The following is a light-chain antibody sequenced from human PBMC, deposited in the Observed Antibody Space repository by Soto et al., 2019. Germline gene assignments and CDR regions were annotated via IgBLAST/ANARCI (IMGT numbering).Light chain of an antibody. Sequence: IVLTPSPPTLSLSPGARARLSCRDLRSVSSYLAWYQQTPGKAPRLLVYDASNRATGIPARFSGRGSGTDFTLPISSLEPEDFAVYYCQQRRNWQPRVTVGPGTRL. CDR3: QQRRNWQPRVT. CDR2: DAS. V-gene: IGKV3-11*01. J-gene: IGKJ5*01. CDR1: RSVSSY.